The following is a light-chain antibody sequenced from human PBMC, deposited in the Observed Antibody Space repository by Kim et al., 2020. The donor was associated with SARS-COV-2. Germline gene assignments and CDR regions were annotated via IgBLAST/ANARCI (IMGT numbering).Light chain of an antibody. CDR1: GAYYTYA. CDR3: QTWSVGFQV. J-gene: IGLJ2*01. Sequence: ASVKRACIVTGAYYTYAIAWHQQLPWKVPRFLMKVNSDGIHSRGDGIPDRFSGSSSGPERFLTISSLQSDDDAYYYCQTWSVGFQVFGGGTKLTVL. V-gene: IGLV4-69*01. CDR2: VNSDGIH.